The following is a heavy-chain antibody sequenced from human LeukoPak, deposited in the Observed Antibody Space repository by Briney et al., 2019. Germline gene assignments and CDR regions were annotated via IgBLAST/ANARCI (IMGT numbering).Heavy chain of an antibody. CDR3: ARVGPAVAGPDY. Sequence: ASVKVSSKASGYTFTSYDINWVRQATGQGLEWMGWMNPNSGNTGYAQKFQGRVTMTRNTSISTAYMELSSLRSEDTAAYYCARVGPAVAGPDYWGQGTLVTVSS. J-gene: IGHJ4*02. CDR2: MNPNSGNT. D-gene: IGHD6-19*01. CDR1: GYTFTSYD. V-gene: IGHV1-8*01.